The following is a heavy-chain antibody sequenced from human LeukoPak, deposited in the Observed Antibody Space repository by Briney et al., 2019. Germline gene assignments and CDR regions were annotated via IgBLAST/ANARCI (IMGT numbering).Heavy chain of an antibody. D-gene: IGHD3-3*01. Sequence: SETLSLTCTVSGGSISSYYWSWIRQPPGKGLEWIGYIYYSGSANYNPSLKSRVTISVDTSKNQFPLKLSSVTAADTAVYYCAGVGYDFRHDYWGQGTLVTVSS. CDR1: GGSISSYY. V-gene: IGHV4-59*01. CDR3: AGVGYDFRHDY. J-gene: IGHJ4*02. CDR2: IYYSGSA.